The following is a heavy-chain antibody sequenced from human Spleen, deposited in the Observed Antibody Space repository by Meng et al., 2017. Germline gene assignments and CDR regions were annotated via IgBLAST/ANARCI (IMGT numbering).Heavy chain of an antibody. J-gene: IGHJ3*02. V-gene: IGHV7-4-1*02. D-gene: IGHD5-18*01. Sequence: ASVKVSCKASGYTFITYAMNWVRQAPGQGLEWLGWINTNTGNPTYAQGFTGRFVFSLDTSVSTAYLQINSLKAEDTAMYYCARVDTAKVTFDDAFAIWGQGKLV. CDR1: GYTFITYA. CDR3: ARVDTAKVTFDDAFAI. CDR2: INTNTGNP.